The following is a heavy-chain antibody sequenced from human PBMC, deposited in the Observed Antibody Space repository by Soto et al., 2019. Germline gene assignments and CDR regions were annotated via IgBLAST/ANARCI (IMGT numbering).Heavy chain of an antibody. V-gene: IGHV4-61*01. J-gene: IGHJ5*02. Sequence: LCGGSVSSGSYYWSWIRQPPGKGLEWIGYIYYSGSTNYNPSLKSRVTISVDTSKNQFSLKLSSVTAADTAVYYCARVYYGSGALNWFDPWGQGTLVTVSS. D-gene: IGHD3-10*01. CDR2: IYYSGST. CDR1: GGSVSSGSYY. CDR3: ARVYYGSGALNWFDP.